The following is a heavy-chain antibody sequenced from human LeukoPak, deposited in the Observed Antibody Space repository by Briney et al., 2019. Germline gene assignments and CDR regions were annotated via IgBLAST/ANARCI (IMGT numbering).Heavy chain of an antibody. V-gene: IGHV3-23*01. D-gene: IGHD3-9*01. CDR2: IGGSGGNT. CDR3: AKRRTNYDILTGVFDY. J-gene: IGHJ4*02. Sequence: GGSLRLSCEASGFTFSSYGMSWVRQAPGKGLEWVSGIGGSGGNTFYADSVKGRFTISRDNSKNTLYLQMNSLRAEDTAVYYCAKRRTNYDILTGVFDYWGQGTLVTVSS. CDR1: GFTFSSYG.